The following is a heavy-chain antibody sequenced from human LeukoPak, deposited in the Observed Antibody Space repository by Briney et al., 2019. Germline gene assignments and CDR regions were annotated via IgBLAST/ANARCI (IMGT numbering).Heavy chain of an antibody. Sequence: GGSLRLSCAASGFTFSSYWMYWVRQAPGKGLVWVSRINSDGSSTKYADPVKGRFTISRDNAKNTLYLQMNSLRAEDTAVYYCAGRYYYGSGSYNYWGQGTLVTVSS. J-gene: IGHJ4*02. CDR1: GFTFSSYW. D-gene: IGHD3-10*01. CDR3: AGRYYYGSGSYNY. CDR2: INSDGSST. V-gene: IGHV3-74*01.